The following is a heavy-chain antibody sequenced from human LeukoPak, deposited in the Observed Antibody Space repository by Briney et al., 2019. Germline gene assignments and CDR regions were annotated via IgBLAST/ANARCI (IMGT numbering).Heavy chain of an antibody. Sequence: MPSETLSLTCTVSGGSISSYYWSWIRQPPGKGQEWIGYIYYSGSTNYNPSLKSRVTISVDTSKNQFSLKLSSVTAADTAVYYCARAVGGNNMYTPPGYYYYMDVWGKGTTVTVSS. CDR3: ARAVGGNNMYTPPGYYYYMDV. V-gene: IGHV4-59*01. CDR1: GGSISSYY. J-gene: IGHJ6*03. D-gene: IGHD3-3*01. CDR2: IYYSGST.